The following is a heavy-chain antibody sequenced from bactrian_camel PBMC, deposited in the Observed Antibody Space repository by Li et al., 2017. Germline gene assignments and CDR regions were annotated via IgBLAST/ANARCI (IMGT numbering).Heavy chain of an antibody. CDR1: DFAFRDYG. J-gene: IGHJ4*01. Sequence: VQLVESGGGLVQSGGSLRLSCAASDFAFRDYGMAWVRQAPGKGLEWLSSISSDSATITYADSVKGRFTISQDNAKNTLYLQMDNLKPEDTAVCYCAARQPCRVRLGYEDPGEYNVWGQGTQVTVS. CDR3: AARQPCRVRLGYEDPGEYNV. V-gene: IGHV3S42*01. D-gene: IGHD5*01. CDR2: ISSDSATI.